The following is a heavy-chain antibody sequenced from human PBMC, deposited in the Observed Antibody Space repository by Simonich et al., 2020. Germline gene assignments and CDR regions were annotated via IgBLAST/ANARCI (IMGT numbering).Heavy chain of an antibody. D-gene: IGHD3-16*01. CDR1: GGSFSGYH. J-gene: IGHJ3*02. Sequence: QVQLQQWGAGLLKPSETLSLTCAVYGGSFSGYHWSWIRQPPGKGLEWIGEIKHSGRTNSNPSLKGRCTISVYTSKNQFALKLISVTAADTAVYYCARPLGIVWAFDIWGQGTMVTVSS. CDR2: IKHSGRT. V-gene: IGHV4-34*01. CDR3: ARPLGIVWAFDI.